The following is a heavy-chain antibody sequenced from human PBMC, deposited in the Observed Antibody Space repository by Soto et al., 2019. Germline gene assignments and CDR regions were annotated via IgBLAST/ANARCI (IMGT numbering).Heavy chain of an antibody. CDR2: ISYDGSNK. J-gene: IGHJ4*02. CDR3: AKDQGRGVYIYGYFSPYIHY. Sequence: GGSLRLSCAASGVTFSSCGMHWVRQAPGKGLEWVAVISYDGSNKYYADSVKGRFTISRDNSKNTLYLQMNSLRAEDTAVYYCAKDQGRGVYIYGYFSPYIHYWGQGILVTVSS. CDR1: GVTFSSCG. V-gene: IGHV3-30*18. D-gene: IGHD5-18*01.